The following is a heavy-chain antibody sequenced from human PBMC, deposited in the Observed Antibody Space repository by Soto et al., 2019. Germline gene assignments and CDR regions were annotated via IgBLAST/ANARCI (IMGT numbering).Heavy chain of an antibody. CDR2: IRSKANSYAT. V-gene: IGHV3-73*01. Sequence: PGGSLRLSCAASGFTFSGSAMHWVRQASGKGLEWVGRIRSKANSYATAYAASVKGRFTISRDDSKNTAYLQMNSLKTEDTAVYYCTRLPHYDFWGHAFAFWGQGTMVTVSS. CDR3: TRLPHYDFWGHAFAF. D-gene: IGHD3-3*01. CDR1: GFTFSGSA. J-gene: IGHJ3*01.